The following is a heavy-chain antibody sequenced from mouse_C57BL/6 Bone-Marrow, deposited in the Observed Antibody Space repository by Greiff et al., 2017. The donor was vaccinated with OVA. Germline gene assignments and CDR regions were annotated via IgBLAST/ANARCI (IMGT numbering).Heavy chain of an antibody. CDR1: GYTFTSYW. V-gene: IGHV1-50*01. CDR3: ARGDGYDGAWFAY. J-gene: IGHJ3*01. Sequence: VQLQQPGAELVKPGASVKLSCKASGYTFTSYWMQWVKQRPGQGLEWIGEIDPSDSYPNYNQKFKGKATLTVDTSSSTAYMQLSSLTSEDSAVYYCARGDGYDGAWFAYWGQGTLVTVSA. CDR2: IDPSDSYP. D-gene: IGHD2-2*01.